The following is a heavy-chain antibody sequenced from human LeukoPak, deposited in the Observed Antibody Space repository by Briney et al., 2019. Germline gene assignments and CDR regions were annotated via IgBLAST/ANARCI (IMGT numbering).Heavy chain of an antibody. D-gene: IGHD3-16*02. V-gene: IGHV3-48*03. CDR1: GFTFSSNA. CDR3: ARSEARFMLS. Sequence: GGSLRLSCAASGFTFSSNAMNWVRQAPGKGLEWVSFISKSGDSIYYADSVKGRFTISRDNAKNSLFLQMNSLRAEDTAVYYCARSEARFMLSWGQGTLVTVSS. CDR2: ISKSGDSI. J-gene: IGHJ4*02.